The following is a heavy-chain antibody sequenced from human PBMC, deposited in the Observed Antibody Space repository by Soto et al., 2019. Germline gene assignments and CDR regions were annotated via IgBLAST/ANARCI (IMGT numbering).Heavy chain of an antibody. CDR1: GFTFSSYP. V-gene: IGHV3-23*01. Sequence: EVQLLESGGGWVQPGGSLRLSCATSGFTFSSYPMNWVRQAPGKGLEWVSGISAGGDSTYYADSVKGRFTIFRDNYNNSVYLQMNSLRAEDTAVYYCARRVWGQGTLVTVSS. J-gene: IGHJ4*02. CDR3: ARRV. CDR2: ISAGGDST.